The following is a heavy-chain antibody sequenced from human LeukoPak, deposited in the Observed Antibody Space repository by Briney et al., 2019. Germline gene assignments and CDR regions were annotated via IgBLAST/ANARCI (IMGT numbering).Heavy chain of an antibody. J-gene: IGHJ4*02. CDR1: GFTFSSYA. V-gene: IGHV3-23*01. CDR2: ISGSGGST. D-gene: IGHD5-12*01. Sequence: PGGSLRLSCAASGFTFSSYAMSWVRQAPGKGLEWVSAISGSGGSTYYADSVKGRFTISRDNSKNTLYLQMNSLRAEDTAVYYCAKGDSGYDSMDARWYWGQGTLVTVSS. CDR3: AKGDSGYDSMDARWY.